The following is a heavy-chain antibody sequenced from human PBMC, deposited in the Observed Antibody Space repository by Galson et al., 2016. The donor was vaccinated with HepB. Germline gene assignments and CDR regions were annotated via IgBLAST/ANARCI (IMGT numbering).Heavy chain of an antibody. D-gene: IGHD2-15*01. CDR3: AKGTQPNCNAVTCYPFDY. J-gene: IGHJ4*02. CDR2: ITDSGDNA. Sequence: SLRLSCAASGFSFGSYAMTWVRQAPGKGLECVSVITDSGDNAAYTDSVKGRFTISRDNSKNTLYLQINSLRAEDTAVYYCAKGTQPNCNAVTCYPFDYWGQGTLVTVFS. CDR1: GFSFGSYA. V-gene: IGHV3-23*01.